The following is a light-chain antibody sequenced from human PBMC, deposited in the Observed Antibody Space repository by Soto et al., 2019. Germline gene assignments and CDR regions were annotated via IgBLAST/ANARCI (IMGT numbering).Light chain of an antibody. CDR2: GAS. J-gene: IGKJ4*01. CDR1: RSVSSN. Sequence: EVGMTQSPATLSVSPGETATLSCRASRSVSSNLAWYQQKPGQGPRLLIYGASTRATGIPARFSGSGSGTDFTLTISRLQPEDFVVYHCQQYSRWPLTFGGGTKVEIK. CDR3: QQYSRWPLT. V-gene: IGKV3D-15*01.